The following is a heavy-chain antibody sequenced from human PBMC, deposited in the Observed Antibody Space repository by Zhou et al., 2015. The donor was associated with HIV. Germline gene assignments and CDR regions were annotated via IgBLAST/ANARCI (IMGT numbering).Heavy chain of an antibody. CDR2: INPNSGGT. J-gene: IGHJ4*02. CDR3: ARDPFFRSSSIGISDYFDY. CDR1: GYTFTGYY. D-gene: IGHD6-6*01. Sequence: QVQLVQSGAEVKKPGASVKVSCKASGYTFTGYYMHWVRQAPGQGLEWMGRINPNSGGTNYAQKFQGRVTMTRDTSISTAYMELSRLRSDDTAVYYCARDPFFRSSSIGISDYFDYWGQGTLVTVSS. V-gene: IGHV1-2*06.